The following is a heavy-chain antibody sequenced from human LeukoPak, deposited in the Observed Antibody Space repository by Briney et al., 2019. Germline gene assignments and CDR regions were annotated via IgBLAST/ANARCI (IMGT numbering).Heavy chain of an antibody. V-gene: IGHV3-74*01. CDR2: INSDGSST. CDR3: ARVTNRAFDI. Sequence: GGSLRLSCAASGFIFSNYWVHWVRQAPGKGLVWVSRINSDGSSTRYADSVKGRFTISRDNTKSTLYLQMNSLRAEDTAVYYCARVTNRAFDIWGQGTMVTVSS. CDR1: GFIFSNYW. J-gene: IGHJ3*02. D-gene: IGHD1/OR15-1a*01.